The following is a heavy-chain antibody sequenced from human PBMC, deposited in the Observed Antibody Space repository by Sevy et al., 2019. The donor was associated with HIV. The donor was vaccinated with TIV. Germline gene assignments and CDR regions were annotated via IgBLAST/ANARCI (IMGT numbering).Heavy chain of an antibody. CDR3: ARDSYGHYYFDS. CDR2: ISSSGSDI. V-gene: IGHV3-21*01. D-gene: IGHD4-17*01. J-gene: IGHJ4*02. Sequence: GGSLRLSCAASGFTFSSYSTNWVRQAPGKGLEWVSYISSSGSDIYYADSVKGRFTISRDNAKNSLYVQMNSLKAEDTAVYYCARDSYGHYYFDSWGQGTLVTVSS. CDR1: GFTFSSYS.